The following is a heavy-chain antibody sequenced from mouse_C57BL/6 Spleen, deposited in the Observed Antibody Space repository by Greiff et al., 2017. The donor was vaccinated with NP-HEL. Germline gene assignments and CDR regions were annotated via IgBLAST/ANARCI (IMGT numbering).Heavy chain of an antibody. CDR3: ARNDYDGFAY. CDR2: INPSSGYT. Sequence: VQLQQSGAELARPGASVKMSCKASGYTFTSYTMHWVKQRPGQGLEWIGYINPSSGYTKYNQKFKDKATLTADKSSSTAYMQLSSLTAEDSAVYYCARNDYDGFAYWGQGTLVTVSA. V-gene: IGHV1-4*01. D-gene: IGHD2-4*01. CDR1: GYTFTSYT. J-gene: IGHJ3*01.